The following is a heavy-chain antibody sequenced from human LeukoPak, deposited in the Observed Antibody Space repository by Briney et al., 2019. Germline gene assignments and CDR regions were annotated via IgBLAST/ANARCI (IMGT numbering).Heavy chain of an antibody. Sequence: SETLSLTCVVSGDSISSGAYSWSWIRQPPGQGLEWFGYIFHSGSTFYNPSLKSRVTISVDNSKNQFSLRLSSVTAADTAVYYCARELWFANAPGSWLDPWGQGTLVTVSS. CDR3: ARELWFANAPGSWLDP. J-gene: IGHJ5*02. CDR1: GDSISSGAYS. V-gene: IGHV4-30-2*01. D-gene: IGHD2-21*01. CDR2: IFHSGST.